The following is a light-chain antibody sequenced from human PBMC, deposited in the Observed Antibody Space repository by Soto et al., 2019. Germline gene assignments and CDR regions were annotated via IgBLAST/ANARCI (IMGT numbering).Light chain of an antibody. CDR1: SSDVGGYNY. Sequence: QSALTQPRSVSGSPGQSVTISCTGTSSDVGGYNYVSWYQQHPGKAPKLMIYEVSSRPSGVSNRFSGSKSGNTASLTISGLQAEDEADYYCCSYAGSNNYYLFGPGTKLTVL. CDR2: EVS. J-gene: IGLJ1*01. CDR3: CSYAGSNNYYL. V-gene: IGLV2-11*01.